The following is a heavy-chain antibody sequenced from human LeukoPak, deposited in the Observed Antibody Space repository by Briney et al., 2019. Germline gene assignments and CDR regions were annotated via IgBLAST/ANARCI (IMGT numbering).Heavy chain of an antibody. Sequence: GGSLRLSCAASGFTFSSYGMHWVRQAPGKGLEWVAVISYDGSNKYYADSVKGRFTISRDNSKNTLYLQMDSLRAEDTAVYYCAKGGTGAAAGTPIDYWGQGTLVTVSS. CDR3: AKGGTGAAAGTPIDY. J-gene: IGHJ4*02. D-gene: IGHD6-13*01. CDR2: ISYDGSNK. CDR1: GFTFSSYG. V-gene: IGHV3-30*18.